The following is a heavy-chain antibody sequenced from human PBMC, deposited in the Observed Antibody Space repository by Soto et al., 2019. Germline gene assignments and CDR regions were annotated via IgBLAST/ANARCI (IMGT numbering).Heavy chain of an antibody. D-gene: IGHD5-18*01. CDR2: ISHSGST. J-gene: IGHJ4*02. Sequence: ILSLTCTVSGGSISSAAYYWSWIRQHPGKGLEWIGYISHSGSTYYNPSLKSRVIISVDTSKNQFSLSLTSVTAADTAVYYCAREYTYGSNFFDCWGQGALVTV. CDR1: GGSISSAAYY. CDR3: AREYTYGSNFFDC. V-gene: IGHV4-31*03.